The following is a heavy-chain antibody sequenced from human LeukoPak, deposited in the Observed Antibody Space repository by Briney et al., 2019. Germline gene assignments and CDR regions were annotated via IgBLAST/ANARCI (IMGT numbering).Heavy chain of an antibody. CDR1: GYTFTSYD. CDR2: MNPNSGNT. D-gene: IGHD3-10*01. CDR3: AREGFGEDSYYYYYMDV. Sequence: GASVKVSCKASGYTFTSYDINWVRQATGQGLEWMGWMNPNSGNTGYTQKFQGRVTMTRDTSISTAYMEMSSLIYDDTAVYYCAREGFGEDSYYYYYMDVWGKGTTVTVSS. J-gene: IGHJ6*03. V-gene: IGHV1-8*01.